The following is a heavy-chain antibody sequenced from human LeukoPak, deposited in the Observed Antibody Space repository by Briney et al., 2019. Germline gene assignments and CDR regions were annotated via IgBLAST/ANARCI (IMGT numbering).Heavy chain of an antibody. CDR1: GFTFSSYA. Sequence: PGGSLRLSCAASGFTFSSYAMSWVRQAPGKGLEWVSAISGSGGSTYYADSVKGRFTISRDNSKNTLYLQMNSLRAEDTAVYYCAKDDPTAARPPYYYYYMDVWGKGTTVTVSS. CDR2: ISGSGGST. CDR3: AKDDPTAARPPYYYYYMDV. J-gene: IGHJ6*03. D-gene: IGHD6-6*01. V-gene: IGHV3-23*01.